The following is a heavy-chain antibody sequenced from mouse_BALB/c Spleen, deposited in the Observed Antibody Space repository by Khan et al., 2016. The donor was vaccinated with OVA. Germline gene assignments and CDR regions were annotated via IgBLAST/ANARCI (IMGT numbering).Heavy chain of an antibody. V-gene: IGHV1-5*01. CDR3: SRAGHGAFAY. D-gene: IGHD3-3*01. J-gene: IGHJ3*01. CDR1: DYTFTSYW. CDR2: IFPGNNDT. Sequence: VQLQQSGTVLARPGASVKLSCKASDYTFTSYWMHWVKQRPGQGLVWIGGIFPGNNDTNYNQKIKDRAKLTAVTSASTANMELNSLTNEDSAVYYCSRAGHGAFAYWGQGPLVTVTA.